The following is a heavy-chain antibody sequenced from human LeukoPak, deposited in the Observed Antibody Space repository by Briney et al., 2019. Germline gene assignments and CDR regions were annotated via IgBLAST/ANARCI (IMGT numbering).Heavy chain of an antibody. V-gene: IGHV3-21*04. CDR1: GFTFTSYS. D-gene: IGHD1-26*01. J-gene: IGHJ3*02. CDR3: AKDQSVGGTPGDPFDI. CDR2: ISSSSNYI. Sequence: GGSLRLSCAASGFTFTSYSLNWVRQAPGKGLEWVSSISSSSNYIYYADSVKGRFTISRDNAKNSLYLQMNSLRAEDTAVYYCAKDQSVGGTPGDPFDIWGQGTMVTVSS.